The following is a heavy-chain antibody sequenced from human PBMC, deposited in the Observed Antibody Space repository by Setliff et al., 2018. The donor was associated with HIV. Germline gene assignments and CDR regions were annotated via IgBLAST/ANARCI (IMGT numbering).Heavy chain of an antibody. CDR1: GYTFTNYY. Sequence: AASVKVSCKASGYTFTNYYLHWVRQAPGQGLEWMGWINPNSGGTNYTQKFQGRVTMTRDTSISTAYMELSRLRYDDTAIYYCARDPFLWEVTPPWGQGTLVTVSS. D-gene: IGHD3-10*01. V-gene: IGHV1-2*02. CDR2: INPNSGGT. J-gene: IGHJ5*02. CDR3: ARDPFLWEVTPP.